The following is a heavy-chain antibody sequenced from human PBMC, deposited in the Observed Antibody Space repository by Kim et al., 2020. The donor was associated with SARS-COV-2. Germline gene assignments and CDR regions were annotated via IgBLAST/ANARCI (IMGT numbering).Heavy chain of an antibody. D-gene: IGHD3-3*01. J-gene: IGHJ6*02. CDR2: IVVGSGNT. V-gene: IGHV1-58*02. Sequence: SVKVSCKASGFTFTSSAMQWVRQARGQRLEWIGWIVVGSGNTNYAQKFQERVTITRDMSTSTAYMELSSLRSEDTAVYYCAADPGPYEFWSGYAPNYYYYGMDVWGQGTTVTVSS. CDR1: GFTFTSSA. CDR3: AADPGPYEFWSGYAPNYYYYGMDV.